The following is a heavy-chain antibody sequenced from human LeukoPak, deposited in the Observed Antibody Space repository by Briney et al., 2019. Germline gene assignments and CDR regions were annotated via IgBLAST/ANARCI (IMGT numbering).Heavy chain of an antibody. V-gene: IGHV1-2*02. D-gene: IGHD6-19*01. J-gene: IGHJ4*02. CDR2: INPNSGGT. CDR3: ARARQRRTVAGGYYFDY. CDR1: GYTFTGYY. Sequence: WASVKVSCKASGYTFTGYYVHWVRQAPGQGLEWMGWINPNSGGTNYAQKFQGRVTMTRDTSISTAYMELSRLRSDDTAVYYCARARQRRTVAGGYYFDYWGQGTLVTVSS.